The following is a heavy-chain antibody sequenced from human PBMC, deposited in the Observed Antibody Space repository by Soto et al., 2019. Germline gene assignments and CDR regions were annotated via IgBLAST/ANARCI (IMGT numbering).Heavy chain of an antibody. CDR1: GGSVRTGSYH. D-gene: IGHD7-27*01. J-gene: IGHJ4*02. Sequence: QVQLQKSGPGRVKPSETLSLTCSVSGGSVRTGSYHWSWIRQPPGKGLEWIGFIPNNGSPDYKPSLKSRVVVSIDRSKNQFSLKVNSVTAADTAVYFCARIGWGGDSWGQGTLVTVSS. CDR2: IPNNGSP. V-gene: IGHV4-61*01. CDR3: ARIGWGGDS.